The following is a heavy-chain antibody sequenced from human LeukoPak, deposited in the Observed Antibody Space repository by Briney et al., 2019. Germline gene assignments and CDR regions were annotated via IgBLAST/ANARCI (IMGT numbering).Heavy chain of an antibody. D-gene: IGHD4-17*01. V-gene: IGHV1-2*02. CDR2: INPNSGGT. CDR3: ARAAAQDYGDYNNDY. J-gene: IGHJ4*02. CDR1: GYTFTGYY. Sequence: RASVKVSCKASGYTFTGYYMHWVRQAPGQGLEWMGWINPNSGGTNYAQKLQGRVTMTTDTSTSTAYMELRSLRSDDTAVYYCARAAAQDYGDYNNDYWGQGTLVTVSS.